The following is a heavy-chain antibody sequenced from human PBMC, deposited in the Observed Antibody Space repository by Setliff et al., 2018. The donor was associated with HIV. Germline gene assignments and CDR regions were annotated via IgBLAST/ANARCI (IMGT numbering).Heavy chain of an antibody. J-gene: IGHJ4*02. V-gene: IGHV4-61*09. D-gene: IGHD3-22*01. Sequence: SETLSLTCSVSGASISSGGYFWSWSRQPAGKGLEWIGHIHTSGNANYNPSLNSRVTISVDTSKNQFSLQLSSVTAADTAVYYCARVVYYDSSGNPPGYFDYWGQGTLVTVSS. CDR1: GASISSGGYF. CDR2: IHTSGNA. CDR3: ARVVYYDSSGNPPGYFDY.